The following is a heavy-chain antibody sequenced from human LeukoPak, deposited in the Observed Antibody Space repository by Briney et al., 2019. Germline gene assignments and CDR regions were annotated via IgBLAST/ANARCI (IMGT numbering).Heavy chain of an antibody. V-gene: IGHV3-7*01. Sequence: HPGGSLRLSCAVSGFTFNTYWMSWVRQAPGKGLEWVANIKEDGSEKHYGDSVRGRFTISRDNAKNSLYLRMNSLRAEDTALYFCARDTYDSSGCHFYYMDVWGKGTTVTVSS. CDR1: GFTFNTYW. J-gene: IGHJ6*03. CDR3: ARDTYDSSGCHFYYMDV. CDR2: IKEDGSEK. D-gene: IGHD3-22*01.